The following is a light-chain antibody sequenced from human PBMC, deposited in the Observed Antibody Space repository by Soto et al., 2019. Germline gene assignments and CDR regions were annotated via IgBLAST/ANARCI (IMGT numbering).Light chain of an antibody. CDR2: GAS. CDR1: QSVSGN. J-gene: IGKJ1*01. CDR3: QQHNNWPA. V-gene: IGKV3-15*01. Sequence: EIVMTQSPATLSVSPGERATLSCRASQSVSGNLAWYQQKPGQAPRLLIYGASTRATGIPARFSGSGSGTEFTLTISSLQSEDFAVYYCQQHNNWPAFGQGTKVDIK.